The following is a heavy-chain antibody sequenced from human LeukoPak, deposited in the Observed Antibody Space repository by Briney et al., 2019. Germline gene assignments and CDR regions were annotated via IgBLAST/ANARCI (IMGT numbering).Heavy chain of an antibody. Sequence: GGSLRLSCAASGFTFDDYAMHWVRQAPGKGLEWVSGISWNSGSIGYADSVKGRFTISRDNAKNSLYLRMNSLRAEDTALYYCAKDIRDSSSLFDYWGQGTLVTVSS. V-gene: IGHV3-9*01. J-gene: IGHJ4*02. CDR2: ISWNSGSI. D-gene: IGHD6-13*01. CDR1: GFTFDDYA. CDR3: AKDIRDSSSLFDY.